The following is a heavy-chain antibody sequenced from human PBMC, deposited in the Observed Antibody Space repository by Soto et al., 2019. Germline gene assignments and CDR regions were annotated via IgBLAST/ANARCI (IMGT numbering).Heavy chain of an antibody. CDR3: AKDHQGVVVVAATPFTYFDY. V-gene: IGHV3-64D*06. J-gene: IGHJ4*02. D-gene: IGHD2-15*01. CDR1: GFTFSNYP. CDR2: ISGNGVGT. Sequence: GGSLRLSCSASGFTFSNYPMHWVRQAPGKGLEYVSAISGNGVGTYYADSVKGRFIISRDNSKNTLYLQMSSLRAEDTAVYYCAKDHQGVVVVAATPFTYFDYWGQGILVTVSS.